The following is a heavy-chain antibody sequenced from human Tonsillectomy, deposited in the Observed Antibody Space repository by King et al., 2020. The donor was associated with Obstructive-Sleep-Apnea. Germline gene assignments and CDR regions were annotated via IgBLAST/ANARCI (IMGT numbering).Heavy chain of an antibody. CDR1: GFTFSSYD. Sequence: LVESGGGVVQPGRSLRLSCAASGFTFSSYDMHWVRQAPGRGLEWVASISYDGSNKFYADSVKGRFTISRDNSKNTLYVLMNSLRAEDTAVYYCALPLAAGTLFYKEYFQHWGQGTLVTVSS. CDR3: ALPLAAGTLFYKEYFQH. D-gene: IGHD6-13*01. V-gene: IGHV3-30*03. J-gene: IGHJ1*01. CDR2: ISYDGSNK.